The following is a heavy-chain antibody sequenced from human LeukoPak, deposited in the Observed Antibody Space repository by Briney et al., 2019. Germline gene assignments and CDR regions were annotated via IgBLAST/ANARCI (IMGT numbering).Heavy chain of an antibody. CDR1: GYTFTSYG. CDR3: ARDNSVGDIAWSFDP. V-gene: IGHV1-18*01. Sequence: ASVKVSCKASGYTFTSYGISWVRQTPGQGLEWMGWISAYNGNTNYAQKLQGRVTMTTDTSTNTAYMELRSLRSDDTAVYYCARDNSVGDIAWSFDPWGQGTLVTVSS. D-gene: IGHD3-10*01. CDR2: ISAYNGNT. J-gene: IGHJ5*02.